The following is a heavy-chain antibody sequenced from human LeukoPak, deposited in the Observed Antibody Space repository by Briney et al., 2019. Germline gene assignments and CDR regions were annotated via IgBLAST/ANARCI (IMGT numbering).Heavy chain of an antibody. CDR1: GFTFSSYG. CDR2: ISSSSNI. V-gene: IGHV3-48*04. D-gene: IGHD4-23*01. J-gene: IGHJ4*02. Sequence: GGSLRLSCAASGFTFSSYGMSWVRQAPGKGLEWVSYISSSSNIKYADSVKGRFTVTRDNAKNSLYLQMNSLRAEDTAVYYCARGRTTAVTTNFDYWGPGTLVTVSS. CDR3: ARGRTTAVTTNFDY.